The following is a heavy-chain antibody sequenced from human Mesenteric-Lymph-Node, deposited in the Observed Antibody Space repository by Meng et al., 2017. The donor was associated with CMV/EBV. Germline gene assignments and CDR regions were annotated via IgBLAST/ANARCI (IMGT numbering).Heavy chain of an antibody. J-gene: IGHJ6*02. CDR2: ITSSSTYT. V-gene: IGHV3-21*04. CDR3: ARDGTGTTEYYGMDV. D-gene: IGHD1-1*01. Sequence: GGSLRLSCAASGFTFSTYSMNWVRQAPGKGLEWVSSITSSSTYTYYADSMKGRFTISRDDAKNSLFLQMNSLRAEDTAVYYCARDGTGTTEYYGMDVWGQGTTVTVSS. CDR1: GFTFSTYS.